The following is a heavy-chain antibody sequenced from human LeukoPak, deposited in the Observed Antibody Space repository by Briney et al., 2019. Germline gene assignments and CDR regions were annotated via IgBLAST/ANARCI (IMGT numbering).Heavy chain of an antibody. V-gene: IGHV3-23*01. CDR2: ISDDGYST. D-gene: IGHD3-10*02. Sequence: GGSLRLSCAASRFIFDNYGMTWVRQAPGKGLEWVSGISDDGYSTYYADSVKGRFTISRDNSKNTLYLQMNSLRAEDTAVYYCAKDGYYYVLWGQGTLVTVSS. J-gene: IGHJ4*02. CDR1: RFIFDNYG. CDR3: AKDGYYYVL.